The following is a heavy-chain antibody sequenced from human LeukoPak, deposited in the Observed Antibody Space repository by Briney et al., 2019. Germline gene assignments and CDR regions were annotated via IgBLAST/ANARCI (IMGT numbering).Heavy chain of an antibody. CDR1: GGSISSYY. Sequence: SETLSLTCTASGGSISSYYWSWIRQPPGKGLEWIGCIHYSGSTKYNPSLKSRGTISVDTSKNLFPLKLSSVTAADTAVYYCARGVRDQTIAVVAGPNWFDPWGQGTMVTVSS. J-gene: IGHJ5*02. CDR2: IHYSGST. V-gene: IGHV4-59*01. D-gene: IGHD6-19*01. CDR3: ARGVRDQTIAVVAGPNWFDP.